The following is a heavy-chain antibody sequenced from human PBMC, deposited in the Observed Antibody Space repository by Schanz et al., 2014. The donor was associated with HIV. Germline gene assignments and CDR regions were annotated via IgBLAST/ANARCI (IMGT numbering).Heavy chain of an antibody. Sequence: QVQLVQSGPEVAQPGASVKVSCKASGYTFSRSAISWVRQAPGQGLEWMGWISGKNGETNYAQKLQGRVTMTTDTSTSTAYMELRRLRYDDTAVYYCAMGPDYYDSSAYYRVGLWYFDLWGRGTLVTVSS. J-gene: IGHJ2*01. V-gene: IGHV1-18*01. CDR1: GYTFSRSA. D-gene: IGHD3-22*01. CDR2: ISGKNGET. CDR3: AMGPDYYDSSAYYRVGLWYFDL.